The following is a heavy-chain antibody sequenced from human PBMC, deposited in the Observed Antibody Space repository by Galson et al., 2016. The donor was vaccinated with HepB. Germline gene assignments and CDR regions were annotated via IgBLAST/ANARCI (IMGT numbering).Heavy chain of an antibody. Sequence: PALVKPTQTLTLTCTFSGFSLSTSGVGVGWIRQPPGEALEWLALIYLDDEKRYSPSLKSRPTIIKETSKNQVVLTMTNMDPVDTATYFCAHKDCHGGSCYSDWYFDLWGRGTLVTVSS. D-gene: IGHD2-15*01. CDR3: AHKDCHGGSCYSDWYFDL. V-gene: IGHV2-5*02. CDR1: GFSLSTSGVG. CDR2: IYLDDEK. J-gene: IGHJ2*01.